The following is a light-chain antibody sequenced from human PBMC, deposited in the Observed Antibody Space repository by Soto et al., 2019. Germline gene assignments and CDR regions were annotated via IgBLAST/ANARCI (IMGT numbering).Light chain of an antibody. Sequence: SYELTQPPSVSVAPEKTATITCGGDNIGDKRVHWYRQKPGQAPVLLISYDSDRPSGIPERFSGSNSGNTATLTISRVEAGDEADYYCQVWDIMTDNYVVGGGTKLTVL. J-gene: IGLJ1*01. CDR3: QVWDIMTDNYV. CDR2: YDS. V-gene: IGLV3-21*04. CDR1: NIGDKR.